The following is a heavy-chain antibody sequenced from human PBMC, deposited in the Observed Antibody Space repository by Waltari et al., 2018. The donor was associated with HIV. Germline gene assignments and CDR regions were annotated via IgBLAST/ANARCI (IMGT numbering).Heavy chain of an antibody. CDR1: GYTFTSYD. CDR2: SNPESGNQ. V-gene: IGHV1-8*01. J-gene: IGHJ4*02. CDR3: ARVYYDSSGYYGAAGY. Sequence: QVQLVQSGAEVKKPGASVKVSCTASGYTFTSYDINWMRQATGQGLEWMGWSNPESGNQGDPQKFPGKVTMARNTSIGTGFMEVCGLGSEDTAVYDCARVYYDSSGYYGAAGYWGQGTLVTVSS. D-gene: IGHD3-22*01.